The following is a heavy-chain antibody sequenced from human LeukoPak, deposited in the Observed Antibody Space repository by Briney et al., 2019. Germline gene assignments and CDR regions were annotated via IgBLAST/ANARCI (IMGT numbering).Heavy chain of an antibody. CDR2: ISYTGST. CDR1: GGSISPYF. J-gene: IGHJ5*02. V-gene: IGHV4-59*01. CDR3: ARDDYRGVTNFDP. D-gene: IGHD3-10*01. Sequence: SEALSLTCTVSGGSISPYFWSWIRQPPGKGLEWIGYISYTGSTNYNPSLKSRVTISVDTSKNQFSLQLTSVTAADTAVYYCARDDYRGVTNFDPWGQGTLVTVSS.